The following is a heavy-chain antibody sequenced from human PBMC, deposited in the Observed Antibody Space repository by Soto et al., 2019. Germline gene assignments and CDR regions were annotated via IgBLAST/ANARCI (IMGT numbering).Heavy chain of an antibody. J-gene: IGHJ4*02. CDR1: GFTFSYYS. CDR3: GKDWGDGKNPIDS. V-gene: IGHV3-21*01. CDR2: ISSSSTYI. Sequence: EVQLVESGGGLVKPGGSLRLSCAASGFTFSYYSMNWVRQAPGKGLEWVSSISSSSTYINYADALKGRFSVSRDNSNNSLFLFMNSLRAEDTAVYYCGKDWGDGKNPIDSWGQGTLVTVSS. D-gene: IGHD3-10*01.